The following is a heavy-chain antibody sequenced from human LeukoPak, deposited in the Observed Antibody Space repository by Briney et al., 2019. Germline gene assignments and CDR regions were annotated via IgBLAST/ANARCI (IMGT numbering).Heavy chain of an antibody. CDR1: GFTFSSYA. D-gene: IGHD1-26*01. V-gene: IGHV3-23*01. CDR3: ANGGSYYYYYYMDV. CDR2: ISGSGGGT. Sequence: GGSLRLSCAASGFTFSSYAMSWVRQAPGKGLEWVSSISGSGGGTYYADSVKGRFTISRDNSKNTLYLQMNSLRAEDTAVYYCANGGSYYYYYYMDVWGKGTTVTVSS. J-gene: IGHJ6*03.